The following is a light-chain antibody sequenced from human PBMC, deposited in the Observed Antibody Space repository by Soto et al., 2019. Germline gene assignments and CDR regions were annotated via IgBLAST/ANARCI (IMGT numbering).Light chain of an antibody. CDR2: AAS. CDR3: QQYYSYRPVT. J-gene: IGKJ5*01. V-gene: IGKV1-8*01. Sequence: AIQLTQSPSSLSASVGDRVTITCRASQGISSYLAWYQQKPGKAPKLLIYAASTLQSGVPSRFSGSGSGTDFTLTISCLQSEDFATYYCQQYYSYRPVTFGQGTRLEIK. CDR1: QGISSY.